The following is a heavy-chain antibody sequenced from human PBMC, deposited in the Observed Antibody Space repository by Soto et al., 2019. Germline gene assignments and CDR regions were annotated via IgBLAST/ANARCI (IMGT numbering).Heavy chain of an antibody. CDR2: ISRSGGST. D-gene: IGHD6-19*01. J-gene: IGHJ3*02. CDR1: GFTFSSYA. CDR3: AKVAPGGWYAAFDI. Sequence: EVQLLESGGGLIQPGGSLRLSCAASGFTFSSYAISWVRQAPGKGLEWVSVISRSGGSTYYADSVKGRFTISRDNSKNTLYLQMKSLRAEDTAVYYCAKVAPGGWYAAFDIWGQGTMVTVSS. V-gene: IGHV3-23*01.